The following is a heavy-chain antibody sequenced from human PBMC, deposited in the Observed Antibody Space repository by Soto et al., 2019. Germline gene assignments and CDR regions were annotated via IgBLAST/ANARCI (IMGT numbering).Heavy chain of an antibody. J-gene: IGHJ6*02. CDR3: ARALYDFWSGYSLIYYYYGMDV. V-gene: IGHV1-8*01. D-gene: IGHD3-3*01. CDR2: MNPNSGNT. CDR1: GYTFTRYD. Sequence: GASVKVSCKVSGYTFTRYDINWVRRATGQGLEWMGWMNPNSGNTGYAQKFQGRVTMTRNTSISTAYMELSSLRSADTAVYYCARALYDFWSGYSLIYYYYGMDVWGQGTTVTVSS.